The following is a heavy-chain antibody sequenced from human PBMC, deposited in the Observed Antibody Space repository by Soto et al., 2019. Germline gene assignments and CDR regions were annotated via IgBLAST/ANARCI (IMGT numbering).Heavy chain of an antibody. J-gene: IGHJ4*02. Sequence: SETLSLTCTVSGGSISSGGYYWSWIRQHPGKGLEWIGYIYYSGSTYYNPSLKSRVTISVDTSKNQFSLKLSSVTAADTAVYYCARVGAAADQLLARNWGQGTLVTVSS. CDR1: GGSISSGGYY. CDR2: IYYSGST. V-gene: IGHV4-31*03. D-gene: IGHD6-13*01. CDR3: ARVGAAADQLLARN.